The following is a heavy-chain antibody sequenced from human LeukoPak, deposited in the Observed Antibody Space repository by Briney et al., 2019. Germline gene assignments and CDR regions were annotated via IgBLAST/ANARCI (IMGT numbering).Heavy chain of an antibody. V-gene: IGHV4-39*01. CDR3: ARHGGTRITLIEVYYFHS. CDR1: GDSITSSSYY. Sequence: SETLSLTCSVSGDSITSSSYYWAWIRQPPEKGLEWIGSVYYTGGTNYSPSLKSRVTISVDTSKNQFSLMLSSVTAADTAVYYCARHGGTRITLIEVYYFHSWGQGTLVTVSS. D-gene: IGHD4-11*01. CDR2: VYYTGGT. J-gene: IGHJ4*02.